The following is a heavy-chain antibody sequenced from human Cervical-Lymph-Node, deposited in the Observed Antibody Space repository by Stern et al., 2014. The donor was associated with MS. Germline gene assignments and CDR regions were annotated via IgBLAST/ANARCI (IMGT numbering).Heavy chain of an antibody. V-gene: IGHV3-23*04. J-gene: IGHJ3*02. D-gene: IGHD1-1*01. CDR2: INDSGRST. CDR1: GVTFSNYA. CDR3: AKDRRVERYGDALDI. Sequence: EMQLVESGGALVQPGESLRLSCAASGVTFSNYAMSWVRQAPGKGLEWVSTINDSGRSTYYADSVKGRFTISRDNSKNTLYLQMNSLRAEDTAVYYCAKDRRVERYGDALDIWGQGTMVTVSS.